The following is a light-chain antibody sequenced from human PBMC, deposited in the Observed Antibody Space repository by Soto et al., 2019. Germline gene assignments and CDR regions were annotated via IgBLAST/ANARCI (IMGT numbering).Light chain of an antibody. J-gene: IGKJ1*01. CDR3: KQYGSSRT. CDR2: GAS. V-gene: IGKV3-20*01. CDR1: QSVSSY. Sequence: EIVLTQSPGTLSLSPGESATLSCRASQSVSSYLAWYPQNPGQDPRLLIYGASSRATGIPDRFSGSGSGTDFTLTISRLEPEDFAVYYCKQYGSSRTVGQGTKVDI.